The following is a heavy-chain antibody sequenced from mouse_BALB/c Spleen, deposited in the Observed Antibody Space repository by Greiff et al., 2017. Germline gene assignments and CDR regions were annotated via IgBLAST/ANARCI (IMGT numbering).Heavy chain of an antibody. D-gene: IGHD2-10*01. CDR2: IDPENGDT. J-gene: IGHJ3*01. V-gene: IGHV14-4*02. Sequence: EVQLQQSGAELVRSGASVKLSCTASGFNIKDYYMHWVKQRPEQGLEWIGWIDPENGDTEYAPKFQGKATMTADTSSNTAYLQLSSLTSEDTAVYYCNGASYYGKPWFADWGQGTLVTVSA. CDR3: NGASYYGKPWFAD. CDR1: GFNIKDYY.